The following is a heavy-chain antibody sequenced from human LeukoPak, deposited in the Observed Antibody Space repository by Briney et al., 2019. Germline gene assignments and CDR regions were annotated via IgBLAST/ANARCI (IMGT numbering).Heavy chain of an antibody. CDR1: GYTFSSFG. CDR3: ASSVIISSWNY. D-gene: IGHD6-13*01. J-gene: IGHJ4*02. CDR2: ISAYNGNT. V-gene: IGHV1-18*01. Sequence: GASVKVSCKASGYTFSSFGISWVRQAPGQGLEWMGWISAYNGNTNYEQKLQGRVTLTTDTSTSTVYMELSSLRSEDTAVYYCASSVIISSWNYWGQGTLVTVSS.